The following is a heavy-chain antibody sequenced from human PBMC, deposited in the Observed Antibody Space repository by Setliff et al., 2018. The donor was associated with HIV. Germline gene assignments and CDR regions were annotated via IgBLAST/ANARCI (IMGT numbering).Heavy chain of an antibody. CDR2: ISGSGHDI. Sequence: PGGSLRLSCEASGFTFEDYYMSWVRQASGKGLEWLSYISGSGHDIAYRDSVKGRFTISRDNARTSVHLQMNNLSAADTAVYYCVRGAVRDGGYWGQGTLVTVSS. CDR1: GFTFEDYY. J-gene: IGHJ4*02. V-gene: IGHV3-11*01. D-gene: IGHD3-16*01. CDR3: VRGAVRDGGY.